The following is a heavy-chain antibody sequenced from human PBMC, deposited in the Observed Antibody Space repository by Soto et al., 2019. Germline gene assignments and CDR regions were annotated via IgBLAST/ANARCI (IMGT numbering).Heavy chain of an antibody. D-gene: IGHD1-1*01. CDR2: ISGSGGTT. J-gene: IGHJ4*02. Sequence: EVQLLESGGGLVQPGGSLRLSCAASGFTFSNYGMSWVRQAPGKGLEWVSSISGSGGTTYYADYVKGRFTITRDNSKNTLYLQMNSLRADDTAVYYCAKDLEYGVLGYFDYWGQGTLVTVSS. V-gene: IGHV3-23*01. CDR1: GFTFSNYG. CDR3: AKDLEYGVLGYFDY.